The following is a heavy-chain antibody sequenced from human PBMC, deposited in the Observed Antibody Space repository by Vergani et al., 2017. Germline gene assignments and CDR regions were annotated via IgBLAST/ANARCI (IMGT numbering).Heavy chain of an antibody. D-gene: IGHD2-2*01. CDR2: ISSSGSTI. CDR3: ARDRSGEGYCSSTSCPDSYYYYYMDV. J-gene: IGHJ6*03. CDR1: GFTFSDYY. V-gene: IGHV3-11*01. Sequence: QVQLVESGGGLVKPGGSLRLSCAASGFTFSDYYMSWIRQAPGKGLEWVSYISSSGSTIYYADSVKGRFTISRDNAKNSLYLQMNSLRAEDTTVDYCARDRSGEGYCSSTSCPDSYYYYYMDVWGKGTTVTVSS.